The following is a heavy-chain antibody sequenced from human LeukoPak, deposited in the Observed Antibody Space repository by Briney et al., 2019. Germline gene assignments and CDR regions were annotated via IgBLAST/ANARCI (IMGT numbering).Heavy chain of an antibody. CDR1: GFTVSSNY. CDR2: IYSGVST. D-gene: IGHD2-2*01. V-gene: IGHV3-66*01. Sequence: GGSLRLSCAASGFTVSSNYMSWVRQAPGKWLEWVSVIYSGVSTYYADSVKGRFTISRDNSKNTLYLQMNSLRAEDTAVYYCATPSIVVVPAAIEDYYYYGMDVWGQGTTVTVSS. CDR3: ATPSIVVVPAAIEDYYYYGMDV. J-gene: IGHJ6*02.